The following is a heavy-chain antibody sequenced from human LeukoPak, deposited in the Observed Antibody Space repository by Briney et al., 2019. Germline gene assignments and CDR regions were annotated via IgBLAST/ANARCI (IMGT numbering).Heavy chain of an antibody. D-gene: IGHD2-8*01. CDR1: GYTFTGYG. V-gene: IGHV1-18*01. CDR2: ISAYNGNT. Sequence: ASVKVSCKASGYTFTGYGINWVRQAPGQGLEWMGWISAYNGNTNYAQKLQGRVTMTTDTSTSTAYMELRSLRSDDTAVYYCARGQGTSGSYYFDYWGQGTLVTVSS. J-gene: IGHJ4*02. CDR3: ARGQGTSGSYYFDY.